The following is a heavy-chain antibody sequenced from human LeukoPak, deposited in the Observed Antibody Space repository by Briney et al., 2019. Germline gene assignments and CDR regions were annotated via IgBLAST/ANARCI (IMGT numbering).Heavy chain of an antibody. J-gene: IGHJ4*02. V-gene: IGHV1-3*01. Sequence: ASVKVSCKASGYTFTSYYMHWVRQAPGQGLEWMGWINAGNGNTKYSQKFQGRVTITRGTSASTAYMELSSLRSEDTAVYYCARVGWELPNDYWGQGTLVTVSS. D-gene: IGHD1-26*01. CDR2: INAGNGNT. CDR3: ARVGWELPNDY. CDR1: GYTFTSYY.